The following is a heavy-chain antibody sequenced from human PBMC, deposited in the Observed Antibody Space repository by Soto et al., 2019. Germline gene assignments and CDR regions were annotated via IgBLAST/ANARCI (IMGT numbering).Heavy chain of an antibody. D-gene: IGHD3-3*01. Sequence: QIHLIQSGAEVKKPGASVRVSCKASGYSFTGYYIHWVRQAPGQGLEWMGWINPNSGGANYAQKFQGRVTMTRDTSTTTAYMVLSRLRSNDTAVFYCARSSALTISGVGGMDVWGQGATVTVSS. CDR3: ARSSALTISGVGGMDV. CDR2: INPNSGGA. V-gene: IGHV1-2*02. J-gene: IGHJ6*02. CDR1: GYSFTGYY.